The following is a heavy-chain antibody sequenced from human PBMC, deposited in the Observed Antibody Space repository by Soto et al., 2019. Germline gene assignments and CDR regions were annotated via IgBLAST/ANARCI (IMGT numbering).Heavy chain of an antibody. V-gene: IGHV4-61*01. CDR1: GGSISSSSYY. D-gene: IGHD3-16*01. Sequence: SETLSLTCTVSGGSISSSSYYWNWIRQPPGKGLEWIGYIYYSGSTNYNPSLKSRVTISVDTSKNQFSLKLSSVTAADTAVYYCARDGGTYGMDVWGQGTTVTVSS. J-gene: IGHJ6*02. CDR2: IYYSGST. CDR3: ARDGGTYGMDV.